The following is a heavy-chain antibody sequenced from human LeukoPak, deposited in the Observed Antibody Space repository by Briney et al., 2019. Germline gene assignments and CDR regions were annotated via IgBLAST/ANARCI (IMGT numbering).Heavy chain of an antibody. J-gene: IGHJ4*02. V-gene: IGHV4-59*01. D-gene: IGHD7-27*01. CDR1: GGSFSGYY. CDR3: ARGMNWVYFDY. Sequence: SETLSLTCAVYGGSFSGYYWSWIRQPPGKGLEWIGYIYYSGSTNYNPSLKSRVTISVDTSKNQFSLKLSSVTAADTAVYYCARGMNWVYFDYWGQGTLVTVSS. CDR2: IYYSGST.